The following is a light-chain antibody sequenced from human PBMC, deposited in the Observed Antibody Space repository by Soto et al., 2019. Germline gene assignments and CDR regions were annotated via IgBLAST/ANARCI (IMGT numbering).Light chain of an antibody. CDR2: AAY. CDR1: QSISSY. CDR3: QQYGSSTGT. Sequence: DIQMTQSPSSLSASVGDRVTITCRASQSISSYLNWYQQKPGKAPKLLIYAAYSLQSGVPSRFSGSGSGTDFTLTISRLEPEDFAVYYCQQYGSSTGTFGQGTKVDIK. J-gene: IGKJ1*01. V-gene: IGKV1-39*01.